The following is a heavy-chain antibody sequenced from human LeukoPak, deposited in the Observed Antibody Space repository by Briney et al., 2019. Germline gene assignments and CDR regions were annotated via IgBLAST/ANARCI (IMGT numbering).Heavy chain of an antibody. J-gene: IGHJ4*02. Sequence: PGGSLRLSCAASGFTFSSYSMNWVRQAPGKGLEWVSSISSSSSYIYYADSVKGRFTISRDNAKNSLYLQMNSLRSEDTALYYCARGASGPKDYWGQGTLVTISS. CDR1: GFTFSSYS. D-gene: IGHD1-26*01. V-gene: IGHV3-21*04. CDR3: ARGASGPKDY. CDR2: ISSSSSYI.